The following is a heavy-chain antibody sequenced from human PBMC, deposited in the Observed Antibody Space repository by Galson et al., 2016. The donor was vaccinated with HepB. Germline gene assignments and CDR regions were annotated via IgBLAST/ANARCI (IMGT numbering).Heavy chain of an antibody. CDR1: GFTFPGYA. D-gene: IGHD6-13*01. CDR3: AKGPTSTWYEGDCFDP. CDR2: VSWNGVSV. J-gene: IGHJ5*01. V-gene: IGHV3-9*01. Sequence: SLRLSCAASGFTFPGYAMHWVRQVPGKGLEWVSGVSWNGVSVGYAASVQGRFTISRDNAKNSLYLQMNSLRPEDTAFYYCAKGPTSTWYEGDCFDPWCQGTLVTVSS.